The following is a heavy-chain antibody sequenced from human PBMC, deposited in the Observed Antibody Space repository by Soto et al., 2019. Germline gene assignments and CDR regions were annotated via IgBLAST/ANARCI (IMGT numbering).Heavy chain of an antibody. D-gene: IGHD2-15*01. J-gene: IGHJ3*02. CDR2: IWYDGSNK. CDR3: ARENIVVVVAASSRSAFDI. Sequence: QVQLVESGGGVVQPGRSLKLSCAASGFTFSSYGMHWVRQAPGKGLEWVAVIWYDGSNKYYADSVKGRFTISRDNSKNTLYLQMNSLRAEDTAVYYCARENIVVVVAASSRSAFDIWGQWTMVTVSS. V-gene: IGHV3-33*01. CDR1: GFTFSSYG.